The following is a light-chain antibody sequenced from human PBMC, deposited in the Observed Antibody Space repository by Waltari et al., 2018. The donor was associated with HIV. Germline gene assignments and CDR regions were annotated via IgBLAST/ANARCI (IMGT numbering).Light chain of an antibody. CDR1: TSGVAGYHY. CDR3: SSFSSSSTPYV. J-gene: IGLJ1*01. V-gene: IGLV2-14*01. CDR2: EVS. Sequence: QSGLTQPASVSWSPGQPLTISCTGPTSGVAGYHYVSSYQQHPGKAPKLIIYEVSNRPSGVSNRFSGSKSGNTASLTISGLQPEDETDYYCSSFSSSSTPYVFGTGTKVTVL.